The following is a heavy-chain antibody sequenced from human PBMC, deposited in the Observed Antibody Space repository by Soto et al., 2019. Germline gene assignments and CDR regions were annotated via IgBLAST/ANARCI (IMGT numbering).Heavy chain of an antibody. V-gene: IGHV3-23*01. CDR1: GFTFSSYA. J-gene: IGHJ4*02. CDR3: AKGGRFSGSKPIDY. D-gene: IGHD2-15*01. Sequence: GGSLRLSCAASGFTFSSYAMSWVRQAPGKGLEWVSAISGSGTNTYYADCVKDRFTISRDNSKNTLFLQMNSLRAEDTAVYYCAKGGRFSGSKPIDYRGQGTLVTVSS. CDR2: ISGSGTNT.